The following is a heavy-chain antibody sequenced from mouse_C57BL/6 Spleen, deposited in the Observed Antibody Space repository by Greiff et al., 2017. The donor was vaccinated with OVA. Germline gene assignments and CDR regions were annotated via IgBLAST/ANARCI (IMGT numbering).Heavy chain of an antibody. D-gene: IGHD2-3*01. J-gene: IGHJ3*01. CDR1: GYAFTNYL. CDR2: INPGSGGT. V-gene: IGHV1-54*01. CDR3: ARSDGYYSFAY. Sequence: QVQLQQSGAELVRPGTSVKVSCKASGYAFTNYLIEWVKQRPGQGLEWIGVINPGSGGTNYNEKFKGTATLTADKSSSTAYMQLSSLTSEDSAVYFCARSDGYYSFAYWGQGTLVTVSA.